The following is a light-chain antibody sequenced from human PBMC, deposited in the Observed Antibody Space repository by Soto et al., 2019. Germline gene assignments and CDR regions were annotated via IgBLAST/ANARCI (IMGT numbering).Light chain of an antibody. CDR3: HQRRIWSLP. V-gene: IGKV3-11*01. CDR2: DAS. CDR1: QSVNNY. J-gene: IGKJ4*01. Sequence: EIVLTQSPAILSLSPGERATLSCRASQSVNNYLAWYQQKPGQAPRLLIYDASSRATDIPARFSGSGSGTDFTLNIISLEPADCATDYCHQRRIWSLPFGGGTKVAIK.